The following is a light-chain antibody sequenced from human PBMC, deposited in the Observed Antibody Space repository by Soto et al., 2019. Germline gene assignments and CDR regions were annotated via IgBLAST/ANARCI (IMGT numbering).Light chain of an antibody. V-gene: IGKV1-9*01. CDR2: EAS. J-gene: IGKJ5*01. CDR1: QSISNF. CDR3: QQLNSYPIT. Sequence: DIQLTQSPSSLSASFGDRVTITWRASQSISNFLNWCQHKPGKAPKPLSYEASTLESGVPSRFRGSGSGTEFTLTISSLQPEDFETYYCQQLNSYPITFGQGTRLEIK.